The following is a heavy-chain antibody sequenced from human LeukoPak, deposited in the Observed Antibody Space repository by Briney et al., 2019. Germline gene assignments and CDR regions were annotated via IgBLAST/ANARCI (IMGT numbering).Heavy chain of an antibody. J-gene: IGHJ6*03. V-gene: IGHV4-39*01. CDR1: VGSISSSSYY. CDR3: ARLFSDSVVVVVTNYYMDV. CDR2: IYYSGST. D-gene: IGHD3-22*01. Sequence: SETLSLTCTVSVGSISSSSYYWGWIRQPPGKGLEWIGSIYYSGSTYYNPSLKSRVTISVDTSKNQFSLKLSSVTAADTAVYYCARLFSDSVVVVVTNYYMDVWGKGTTVTVSS.